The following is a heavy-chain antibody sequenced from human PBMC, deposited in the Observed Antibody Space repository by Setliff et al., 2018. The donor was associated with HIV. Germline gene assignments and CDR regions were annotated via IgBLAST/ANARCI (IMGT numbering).Heavy chain of an antibody. CDR3: ARVHLTTNAVYGVVSNWFDP. J-gene: IGHJ5*02. Sequence: PGGSLRLSCTVSGFTFTFSNAWMNWVRQAPGKGLEWVGRIKTKTDGGTTDYAAPVKGRFTISRDDSKNTLYLQMNSLRAEDTAVYYCARVHLTTNAVYGVVSNWFDPWGQGALVTVSS. CDR1: GFTFTFSNAW. CDR2: IKTKTDGGTT. V-gene: IGHV3-15*01. D-gene: IGHD3-3*01.